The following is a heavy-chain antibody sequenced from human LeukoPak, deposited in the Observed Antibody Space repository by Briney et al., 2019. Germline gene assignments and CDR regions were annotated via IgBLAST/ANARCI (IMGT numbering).Heavy chain of an antibody. D-gene: IGHD4-11*01. V-gene: IGHV4-4*02. CDR3: ARVQSTVQPFIDY. J-gene: IGHJ4*02. CDR1: GGSISSSNW. CDR2: IYHSGST. Sequence: SETLSLTCAVSGGSISSSNWWSWVRQPPGKGLEWIGEIYHSGSTNYNPSLKSRVTISVDKSKDQFSLKLSSVTAADTAVYYCARVQSTVQPFIDYWGQGTLVTVSS.